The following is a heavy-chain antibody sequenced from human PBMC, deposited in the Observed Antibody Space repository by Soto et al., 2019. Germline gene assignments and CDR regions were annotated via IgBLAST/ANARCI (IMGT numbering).Heavy chain of an antibody. Sequence: EVQLVESGGGLVQPGGSLRLSCAASGFTFSSYWMSWVRQAPGKGLEWVANIKQEGSEKYYGDSVKGRFTISRDNAKNSLYLQMNSLRAEDTAVYYWARLIPTYYYGSGFRGGGMDVWGQGTTVTVFS. CDR2: IKQEGSEK. V-gene: IGHV3-7*02. CDR3: ARLIPTYYYGSGFRGGGMDV. CDR1: GFTFSSYW. J-gene: IGHJ6*02. D-gene: IGHD3-10*01.